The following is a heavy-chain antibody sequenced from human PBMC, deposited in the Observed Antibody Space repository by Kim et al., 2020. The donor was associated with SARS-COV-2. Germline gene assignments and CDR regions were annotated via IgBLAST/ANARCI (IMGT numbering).Heavy chain of an antibody. CDR3: ARDQPAHPNWNYESLAFDI. J-gene: IGHJ3*02. D-gene: IGHD1-7*01. CDR1: GGSISSGGYY. CDR2: IYYSGST. V-gene: IGHV4-31*03. Sequence: SETLSLTCTVSGGSISSGGYYWSWIRQHPGKGLEWIGYIYYSGSTYYNPSLKSRVTISVDTSKNQFSLKLSSVTAADTAVYYCARDQPAHPNWNYESLAFDIWGQGTMVTVSS.